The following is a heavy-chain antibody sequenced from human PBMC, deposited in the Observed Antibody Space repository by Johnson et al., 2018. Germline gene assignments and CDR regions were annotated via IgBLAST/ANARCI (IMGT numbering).Heavy chain of an antibody. Sequence: QVQLQESGGGVVQPWRSLRISCEASGFIFSSYGMHWVRQAPGKGLEWVTGILFDGSDKHYVDAVKGRFTISRDNSKDTLYLQMNNLRPEDTAVYFCAKDHYDSSGSQPFDSWGQGTMVTVSA. CDR3: AKDHYDSSGSQPFDS. J-gene: IGHJ3*01. CDR2: ILFDGSDK. CDR1: GFIFSSYG. V-gene: IGHV3-30*18. D-gene: IGHD3-22*01.